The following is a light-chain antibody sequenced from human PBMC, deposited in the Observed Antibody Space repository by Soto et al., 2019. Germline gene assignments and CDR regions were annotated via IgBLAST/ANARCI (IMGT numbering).Light chain of an antibody. J-gene: IGKJ1*01. CDR1: QDISNY. V-gene: IGKV1-33*01. CDR3: QQYNSYSRT. CDR2: DAS. Sequence: QITRCGSSVCSRGGPTHTITHKASQDISNYLNWYQQKPGKAPKLLIYDASNLEKGVPSRFSGSGSGTEFTLTISSLQPDDFATYFCQQYNSYSRTFGQGTKVDI.